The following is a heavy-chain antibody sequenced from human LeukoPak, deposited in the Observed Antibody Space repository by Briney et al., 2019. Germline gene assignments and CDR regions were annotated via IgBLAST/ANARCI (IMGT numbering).Heavy chain of an antibody. Sequence: SQTLSLTCTVSGGSISGHHWTWIRQPPGKGLEWIGEINHSGSTNYNPSLKSRVTISVDTSKNQFSLKLSSVTAADTAVYYCARGGGYSYRLIDYWGQGTLVTVSS. CDR3: ARGGGYSYRLIDY. CDR1: GGSISGHH. CDR2: INHSGST. J-gene: IGHJ4*02. V-gene: IGHV4-34*01. D-gene: IGHD5-18*01.